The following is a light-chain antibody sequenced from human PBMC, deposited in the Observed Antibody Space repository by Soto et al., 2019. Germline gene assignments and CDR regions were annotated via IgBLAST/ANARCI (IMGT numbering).Light chain of an antibody. J-gene: IGKJ4*01. CDR2: GAS. Sequence: EIVMTQSPATLSVSPGERATLSCRASQSVSSNLAWYQQKPGQAPRLLISGASRRATGIPDRFSGSGSGTDFTLTISSLEPEDFAVYYCQQYGKSPLTFGGGTKVDIK. CDR1: QSVSSN. CDR3: QQYGKSPLT. V-gene: IGKV3-20*01.